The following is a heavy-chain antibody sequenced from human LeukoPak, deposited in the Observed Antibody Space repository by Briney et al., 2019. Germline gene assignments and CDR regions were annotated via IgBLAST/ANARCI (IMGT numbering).Heavy chain of an antibody. CDR1: GGTFSSYA. J-gene: IGHJ4*02. Sequence: SVKVSCKASGGTFSSYAISWVRQAPGQGLEWMGGIIPIFGTANYAQKFQGRVTITTDESTSTAYMELSSLRSEDTAVYYCARMYYYGSGSYSNSAHFDYWGQGTLLTVSS. CDR2: IIPIFGTA. V-gene: IGHV1-69*05. CDR3: ARMYYYGSGSYSNSAHFDY. D-gene: IGHD3-10*01.